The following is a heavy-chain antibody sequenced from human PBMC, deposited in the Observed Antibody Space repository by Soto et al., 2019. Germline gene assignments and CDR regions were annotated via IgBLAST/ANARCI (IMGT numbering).Heavy chain of an antibody. CDR2: IKEDGSEK. J-gene: IGHJ4*02. CDR3: ASAYY. CDR1: GFTFSSSW. V-gene: IGHV3-7*01. Sequence: EVQLVESGGGLVQPGGSLGLSCAASGFTFSSSWVSWVRQAPGKGLEWVANIKEDGSEKDYVDSVKGRFTISRDNAKNPLLLQMNSLRVEDTAVYYCASAYYWGQGTLVTVSS.